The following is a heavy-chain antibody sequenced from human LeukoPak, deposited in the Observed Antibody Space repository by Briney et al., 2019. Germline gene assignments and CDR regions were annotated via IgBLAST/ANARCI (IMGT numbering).Heavy chain of an antibody. CDR1: GDSVASNNGA. Sequence: SQTLSLTCAISGDSVASNNGAWNWIRQSPSSGLEWLGRTYYRSKCYNDYAMPMKGRISINPDTSKNQFSLQVNSVTHEDTAIYYCARDLGTSGWYTFDYWGQGTLVTVSS. V-gene: IGHV6-1*01. CDR2: TYYRSKCYN. J-gene: IGHJ4*02. D-gene: IGHD6-19*01. CDR3: ARDLGTSGWYTFDY.